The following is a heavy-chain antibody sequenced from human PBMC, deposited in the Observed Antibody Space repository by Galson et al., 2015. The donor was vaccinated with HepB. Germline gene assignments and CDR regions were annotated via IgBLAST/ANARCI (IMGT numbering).Heavy chain of an antibody. D-gene: IGHD3-22*01. CDR1: GFTFSSYS. J-gene: IGHJ4*02. V-gene: IGHV3-48*01. CDR2: ISSSSSTI. Sequence: SLRLSCAASGFTFSSYSMNWVRQAPGKGLEWVSYISSSSSTIYYADSVKGRFTISRDNAKNSLYLQMNSLRAEDTAVYYCAREPYYDSSGYYSNYWGQGTLVTVSS. CDR3: AREPYYDSSGYYSNY.